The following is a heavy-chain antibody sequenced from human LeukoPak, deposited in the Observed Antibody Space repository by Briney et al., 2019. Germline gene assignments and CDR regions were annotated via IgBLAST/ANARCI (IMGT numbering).Heavy chain of an antibody. CDR2: ISYDGSNK. J-gene: IGHJ4*02. D-gene: IGHD3-9*01. V-gene: IGHV3-30-3*01. CDR3: ARDKNWFSGFDY. CDR1: GFTFSSYT. Sequence: TGGYLRFYCAASGFTFSSYTMHRVRQAPGKGLEWVAVISYDGSNKYYADSVKGRFTISRDNSKNTLYLQMNSLRAEDTAVYYCARDKNWFSGFDYWGQGTLVTVSS.